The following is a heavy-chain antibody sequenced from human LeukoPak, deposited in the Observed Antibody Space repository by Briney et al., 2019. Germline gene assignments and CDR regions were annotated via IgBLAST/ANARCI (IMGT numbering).Heavy chain of an antibody. V-gene: IGHV1-46*01. J-gene: IGHJ4*02. CDR3: ARDLGEVTFDY. CDR1: GYSFTSNY. CDR2: IYPRDGST. Sequence: GASVKVSCKASGYSFTSNYIHWVRQAPGQGLEWMGMIYPRDGSTSYAQKFQGRVTITRDTSASTAYMELSSLRSEDTAVYYCARDLGEVTFDYWGQGTLVTVSS. D-gene: IGHD3-16*01.